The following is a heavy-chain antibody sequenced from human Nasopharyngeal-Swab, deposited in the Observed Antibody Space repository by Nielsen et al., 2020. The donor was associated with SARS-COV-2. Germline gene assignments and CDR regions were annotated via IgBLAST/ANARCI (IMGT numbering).Heavy chain of an antibody. CDR3: ARHRSPGRWLPSEAADYFDP. Sequence: GESLKISCKGSGYSFSTYWIGWVRQMPGKGLEYMGIIHSGDSDPRYSPSFQGLVTMSADKSTTTDSLQWSSLKASDSAMYYCARHRSPGRWLPSEAADYFDPWGQGTLVTVSS. J-gene: IGHJ4*02. V-gene: IGHV5-51*01. CDR2: IHSGDSDP. D-gene: IGHD5-24*01. CDR1: GYSFSTYW.